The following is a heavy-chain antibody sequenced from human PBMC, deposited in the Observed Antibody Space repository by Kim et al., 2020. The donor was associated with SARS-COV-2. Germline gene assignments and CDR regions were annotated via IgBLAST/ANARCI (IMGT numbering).Heavy chain of an antibody. CDR1: GFTFSSYS. D-gene: IGHD2-2*01. J-gene: IGHJ6*02. CDR2: ISSSSSTI. Sequence: GGSLRLSCAASGFTFSSYSMNWVRQAPGKGLEWVSYISSSSSTIYYADSVKGRFTISRDNAKNSLYLQMNSLRDEDTAVYYCASPKYQLLGGGDYYYGMDVWGQGTTVTVSS. V-gene: IGHV3-48*02. CDR3: ASPKYQLLGGGDYYYGMDV.